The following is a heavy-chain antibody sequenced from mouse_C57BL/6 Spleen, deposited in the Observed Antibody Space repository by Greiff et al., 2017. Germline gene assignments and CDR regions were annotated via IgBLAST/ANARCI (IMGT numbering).Heavy chain of an antibody. J-gene: IGHJ1*03. CDR1: GFTFSSYA. Sequence: EVQRVESGEGLVKPGGSLKLSCAASGFTFSSYAMSWVRQTPEKRLEWVAYISSGGDYIYYADTVKGRFTISRDNARNTLYLQMSSLKSEDTAMYYCTSLFITTVDWYFDVWGTGTTVTVSS. V-gene: IGHV5-9-1*02. D-gene: IGHD1-1*01. CDR3: TSLFITTVDWYFDV. CDR2: ISSGGDYI.